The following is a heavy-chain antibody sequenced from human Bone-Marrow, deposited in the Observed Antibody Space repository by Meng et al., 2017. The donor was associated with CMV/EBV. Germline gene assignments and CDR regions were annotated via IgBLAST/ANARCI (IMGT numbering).Heavy chain of an antibody. Sequence: GESLKISCAASGFKFIDYYMSWIRQAPGKGLEWISYISRTGDTLYYADSVKGRFTISRDNAKNSLYLHMDSLRAEDTAIYYCGRGRDGRAYWGQGTLVTVSS. CDR1: GFKFIDYY. CDR3: GRGRDGRAY. J-gene: IGHJ4*02. CDR2: ISRTGDTL. D-gene: IGHD1-1*01. V-gene: IGHV3-11*01.